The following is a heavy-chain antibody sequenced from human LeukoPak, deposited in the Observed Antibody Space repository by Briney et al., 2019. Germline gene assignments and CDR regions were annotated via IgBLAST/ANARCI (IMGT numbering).Heavy chain of an antibody. Sequence: GGSLRLSCAASGFTFSSYWMSWVRQAPGKGLEWVANIKQDGSEKYYVDSVKGRFTISRDNAKSSLYLQMNSLRAEDTAVYYCARDLYSSSWYYYYYYMDVWGKGTTVTVSS. CDR2: IKQDGSEK. CDR3: ARDLYSSSWYYYYYYMDV. J-gene: IGHJ6*03. CDR1: GFTFSSYW. D-gene: IGHD6-13*01. V-gene: IGHV3-7*01.